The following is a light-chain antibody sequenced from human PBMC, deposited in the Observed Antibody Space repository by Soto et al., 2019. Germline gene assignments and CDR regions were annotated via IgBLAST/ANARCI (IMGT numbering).Light chain of an antibody. CDR1: SSNIGAHYD. V-gene: IGLV1-40*01. CDR3: QSYDSSLTGFVI. J-gene: IGLJ2*01. Sequence: QSVLTQPPSVSGAPGQRVTISCTGGSSNIGAHYDVHWSQQLPGTAPKLLIYGSTNRPSGVPDRFSGSKSGTSASLAITGLQAEDEADYYCQSYDSSLTGFVIFGGGTKVTVL. CDR2: GST.